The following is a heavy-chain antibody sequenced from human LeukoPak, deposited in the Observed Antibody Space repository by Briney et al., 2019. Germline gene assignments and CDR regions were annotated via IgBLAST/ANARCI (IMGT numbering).Heavy chain of an antibody. CDR2: INASGTT. Sequence: SETLSLTCTVSGGAISSYYWTWIRQPAGKGLEWIGRINASGTTRYNPSLKSRLAMSVDTSKNQFSLKLTSVTAADTAVYFCTRGLAAAYDYNWFDSWGQGTLVTVSS. CDR3: TRGLAAAYDYNWFDS. V-gene: IGHV4-4*07. CDR1: GGAISSYY. J-gene: IGHJ5*01. D-gene: IGHD5-12*01.